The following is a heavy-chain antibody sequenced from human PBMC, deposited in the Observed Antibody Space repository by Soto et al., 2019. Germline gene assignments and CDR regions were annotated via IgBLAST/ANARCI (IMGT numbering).Heavy chain of an antibody. D-gene: IGHD3-10*01. CDR1: GGSISSGGYF. CDR3: ARDLFLLFGELPPKAHDGFDI. CDR2: INYSGST. V-gene: IGHV4-31*03. J-gene: IGHJ3*02. Sequence: QVQLQESGPGLVKPSQTLSLTCTVSGGSISSGGYFWSWIRQHPGKGLEWIGDINYSGSTYSNPSLKSRVTISVDTSKNQFSLKRSPVTAADQAVYYCARDLFLLFGELPPKAHDGFDIWGPGTMVTVSS.